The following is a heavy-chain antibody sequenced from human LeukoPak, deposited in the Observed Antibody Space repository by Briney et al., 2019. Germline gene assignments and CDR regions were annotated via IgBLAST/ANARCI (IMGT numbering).Heavy chain of an antibody. Sequence: GGSLRLSCAASGFTFSSYGMRWVRQAPGKGLEWAAVIWYDGSNKYYADSVKGRFTISRDNSKNTLYLQMNSLRAEDTAVYYCAKDPVEMATTYNWFDPWGQGTLVTVSS. CDR3: AKDPVEMATTYNWFDP. CDR2: IWYDGSNK. V-gene: IGHV3-33*06. D-gene: IGHD5-24*01. CDR1: GFTFSSYG. J-gene: IGHJ5*02.